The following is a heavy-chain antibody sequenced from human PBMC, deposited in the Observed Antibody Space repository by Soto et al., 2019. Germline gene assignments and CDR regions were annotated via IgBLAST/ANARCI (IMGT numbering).Heavy chain of an antibody. J-gene: IGHJ6*02. D-gene: IGHD2-2*01. Sequence: WGSLRLSCAASGFTVTANYIICFRQPPGKGLEWVSTTFSGGNTNYANSVKGRFTISRDNSENTVYLQMNNLRVEDTAVYYCARKPPAAIQGWAYGMDVWGQGTTVTVSS. CDR1: GFTVTANY. CDR3: ARKPPAAIQGWAYGMDV. CDR2: TFSGGNT. V-gene: IGHV3-53*01.